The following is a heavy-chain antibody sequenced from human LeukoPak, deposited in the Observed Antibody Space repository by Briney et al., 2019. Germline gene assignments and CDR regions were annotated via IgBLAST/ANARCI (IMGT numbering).Heavy chain of an antibody. D-gene: IGHD5-12*01. Sequence: SETLSLTCTVSGGSISTYYWNWIRQPPGKGLEWIGYICYGGSTNYNPSLKSRVTISVDTSKNQFSLKLTSVTAADTAVYYCARVNWSGYDFRGAFDIWGQGTMVTVSS. J-gene: IGHJ3*02. CDR2: ICYGGST. V-gene: IGHV4-59*01. CDR3: ARVNWSGYDFRGAFDI. CDR1: GGSISTYY.